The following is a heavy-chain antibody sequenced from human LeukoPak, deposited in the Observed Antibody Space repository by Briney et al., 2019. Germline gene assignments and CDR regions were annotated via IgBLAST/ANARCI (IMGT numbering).Heavy chain of an antibody. D-gene: IGHD3/OR15-3a*01. CDR2: IRTTAEGAKYA. Sequence: GGSLRLSCATSGFSFSDYPMNWVRQAPGKGLEWISNIRTTAEGAKYAYYADSVKGRVTISRDDGKNTLYLHMNSLRDDDTAVYYSTRRTSDGDYWGQGTLVTVSS. J-gene: IGHJ4*02. CDR1: GFSFSDYP. CDR3: TRRTSDGDY. V-gene: IGHV3-48*02.